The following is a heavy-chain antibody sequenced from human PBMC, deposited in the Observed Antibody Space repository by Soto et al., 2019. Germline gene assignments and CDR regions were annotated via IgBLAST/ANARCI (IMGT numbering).Heavy chain of an antibody. V-gene: IGHV3-23*01. J-gene: IGHJ6*02. CDR2: ISGSGGST. D-gene: IGHD1-26*01. Sequence: PGGSLRLSCADSGFTFSSYAMSWVRQAPGKGLEWVSAISGSGGSTYYADYVKGRFTISRDNSKSTLYLQMNSLRAEDTAVYYCAKVRGVGATHYYYGMDVWGQGTTVPVSS. CDR1: GFTFSSYA. CDR3: AKVRGVGATHYYYGMDV.